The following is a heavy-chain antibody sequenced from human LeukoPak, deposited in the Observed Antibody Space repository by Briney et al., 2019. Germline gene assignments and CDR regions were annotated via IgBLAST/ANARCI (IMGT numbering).Heavy chain of an antibody. D-gene: IGHD6-13*01. CDR1: GGSISFYY. V-gene: IGHV4-4*07. CDR3: ARGIAAAPERAFDI. J-gene: IGHJ3*02. Sequence: PSETLSLTCTVSGGSISFYYWSWIRQPAGKGLEWIGRVYSTGSTDYNPSLKSRVTMSVDSSNILFSLKMSSVTAADTALYYCARGIAAAPERAFDIWGQGTMVTVSS. CDR2: VYSTGST.